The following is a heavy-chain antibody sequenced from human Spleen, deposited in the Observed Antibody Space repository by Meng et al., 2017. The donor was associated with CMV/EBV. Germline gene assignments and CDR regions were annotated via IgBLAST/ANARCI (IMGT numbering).Heavy chain of an antibody. CDR1: GGSISSSSYY. CDR2: IYYSGST. J-gene: IGHJ4*02. D-gene: IGHD2-15*01. Sequence: QLLRGESAPRLVKPSDTLSLTCTVSGGSISSSSYYWGWIRQPPGKGLEWIGSIYYSGSTYYNPSLKSRVTISVDTSKNQFSLKLSSVTAADTAVYYCARVSTTRAYDYWGQGTLVTVSS. CDR3: ARVSTTRAYDY. V-gene: IGHV4-39*07.